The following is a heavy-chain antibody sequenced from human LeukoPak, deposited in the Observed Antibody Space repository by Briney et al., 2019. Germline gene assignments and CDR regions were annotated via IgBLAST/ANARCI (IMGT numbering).Heavy chain of an antibody. D-gene: IGHD4-17*01. CDR3: AREGYGHLHFDY. J-gene: IGHJ4*02. CDR1: GFTFSSFG. CDR2: ISYDGTNK. Sequence: GGSLRLSCAAAGFTFSSFGIHWVRQAPGKGLEWVAVISYDGTNKFYADSVKGRFTISRDNSKNTLYLQMNSLRAEETAGYCCAREGYGHLHFDYWGQGILVTVSS. V-gene: IGHV3-30*19.